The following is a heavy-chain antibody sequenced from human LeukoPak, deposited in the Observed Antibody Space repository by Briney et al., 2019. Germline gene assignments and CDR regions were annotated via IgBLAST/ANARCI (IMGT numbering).Heavy chain of an antibody. CDR2: ISSSSSYI. V-gene: IGHV3-21*01. CDR1: GFTFSSYS. CDR3: ARESDHSVSQVDFDL. D-gene: IGHD1-14*01. Sequence: GGSLRLSCAASGFTFSSYSMNWVRQAPGKGLEWVSSISSSSSYIYYADSVKGRFTISRDNAKNSLYLQMNSLRAEDTAVYYCARESDHSVSQVDFDLWGQGTMVTVSS. J-gene: IGHJ3*01.